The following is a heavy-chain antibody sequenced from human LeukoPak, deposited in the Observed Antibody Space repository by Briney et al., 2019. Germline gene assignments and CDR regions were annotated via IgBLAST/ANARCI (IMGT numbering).Heavy chain of an antibody. V-gene: IGHV3-21*01. CDR3: ARESVPI. J-gene: IGHJ3*02. Sequence: KAGGSLRLSCAASVFTFSSYSMNWVRQAPGKGLEWVSSISSSSSYIYYAGSVKGRFNISRDNAKNSLYLQMNSLRAEDTAVYYCARESVPIWGQGTMVTVSS. CDR1: VFTFSSYS. D-gene: IGHD3-10*02. CDR2: ISSSSSYI.